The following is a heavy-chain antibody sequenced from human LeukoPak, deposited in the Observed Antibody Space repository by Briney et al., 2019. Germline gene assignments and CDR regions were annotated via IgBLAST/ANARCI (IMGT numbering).Heavy chain of an antibody. D-gene: IGHD1-26*01. Sequence: PSQTLSLTCTVSGGSISSGSYYWGWIRQPAGKGLEWIGRIYTSGSTNYNPSHKSRITISVDTAKNTFSLKLSSVTAADTAVYYCARAGSYLYYYYMDVWGKGTTVTVSS. V-gene: IGHV4-61*02. CDR2: IYTSGST. CDR3: ARAGSYLYYYYMDV. J-gene: IGHJ6*03. CDR1: GGSISSGSYY.